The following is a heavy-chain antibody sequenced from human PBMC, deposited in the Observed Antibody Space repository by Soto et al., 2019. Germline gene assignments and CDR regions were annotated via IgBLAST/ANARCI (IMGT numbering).Heavy chain of an antibody. Sequence: GGSLRLSCAASGFTFSSYSMNWVRQAPGKGLEWVSSISSSSYIYYADSVKGRFTISRDNAKNSLYLQMNSLSAEDTAVYYCARVLTRYYDSSGYYSSWGQGTLVTVSS. CDR2: ISSSSYI. CDR1: GFTFSSYS. CDR3: ARVLTRYYDSSGYYSS. D-gene: IGHD3-22*01. J-gene: IGHJ5*02. V-gene: IGHV3-21*01.